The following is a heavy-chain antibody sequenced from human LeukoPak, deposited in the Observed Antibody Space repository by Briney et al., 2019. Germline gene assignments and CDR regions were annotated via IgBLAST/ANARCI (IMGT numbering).Heavy chain of an antibody. D-gene: IGHD3-22*01. V-gene: IGHV4-59*08. CDR3: ARHWVTYYYDSSGYYYLGWFDP. J-gene: IGHJ5*02. CDR1: GGSISSYY. Sequence: PSETLSLTCIVSGGSISSYYWSWIRQPPGKGLEWIGYIYYTGTTNYNPSLQSRVTISIDTSKNQFSLKLRSVTAADTAVYYCARHWVTYYYDSSGYYYLGWFDPWGQGTLVTVSS. CDR2: IYYTGTT.